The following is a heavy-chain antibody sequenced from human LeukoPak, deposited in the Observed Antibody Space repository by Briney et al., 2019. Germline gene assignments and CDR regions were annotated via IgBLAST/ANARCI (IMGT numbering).Heavy chain of an antibody. J-gene: IGHJ4*02. CDR3: ARNRPGDYYFDKFYFDL. CDR2: ISDDSRYR. D-gene: IGHD3-10*01. CDR1: ECTFRTYA. V-gene: IGHV3-23*01. Sequence: GSLRLSCRASECTFRTYAMSWVRQGLGKGLNWVSVISDDSRYRYYADSVKGRFTISGDNSKSTLYLQLDNLGAEDTAVYYCARNRPGDYYFDKFYFDLWGQGTLVTVSS.